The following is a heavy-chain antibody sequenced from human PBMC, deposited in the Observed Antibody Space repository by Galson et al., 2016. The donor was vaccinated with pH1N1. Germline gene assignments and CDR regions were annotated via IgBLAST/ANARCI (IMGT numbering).Heavy chain of an antibody. J-gene: IGHJ4*02. Sequence: SLRLSCAASGFTFDDYAMHWVRQAPGKGLEWVSGISWNSGSIGYADSVKGRFTISRDNAKNSLYLQMNSLRAEDTALYYCAKVFGFLNCYYDYWGQGTLVTVSS. CDR2: ISWNSGSI. CDR3: AKVFGFLNCYYDY. D-gene: IGHD3-9*01. CDR1: GFTFDDYA. V-gene: IGHV3-9*01.